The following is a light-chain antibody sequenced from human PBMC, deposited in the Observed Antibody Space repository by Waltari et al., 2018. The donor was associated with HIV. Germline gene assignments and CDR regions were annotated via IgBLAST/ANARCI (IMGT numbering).Light chain of an antibody. CDR3: QQANSFPFT. Sequence: DIQMTQSPSSVSASVGDRVTITCRASQSISSWLAWYQQKPGEAPQLLIYAASRLQSGVPSRFSGSGSGTDFTLTISGLQPEDFAIYYCQQANSFPFTFGPGTKVDIK. V-gene: IGKV1-12*01. CDR2: AAS. J-gene: IGKJ3*01. CDR1: QSISSW.